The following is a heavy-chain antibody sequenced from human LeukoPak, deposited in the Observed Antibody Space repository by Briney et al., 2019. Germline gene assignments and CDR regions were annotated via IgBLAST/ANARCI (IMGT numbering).Heavy chain of an antibody. V-gene: IGHV4-59*12. Sequence: PSETLSLTCTVSGGSISSYYWSWIRQPPGKGLEWIGYIYYSGSTNYNPSLKSRVTISVDTSKNQFSLKLSSVTAADTAVYYCARDRRTMVRGVSGMDVWGQGTTVTVSS. CDR2: IYYSGST. CDR1: GGSISSYY. D-gene: IGHD3-10*01. CDR3: ARDRRTMVRGVSGMDV. J-gene: IGHJ6*02.